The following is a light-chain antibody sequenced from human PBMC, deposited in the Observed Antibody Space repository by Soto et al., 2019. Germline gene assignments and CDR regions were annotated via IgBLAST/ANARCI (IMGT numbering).Light chain of an antibody. CDR2: ANT. J-gene: IGLJ2*01. Sequence: QSVLTQPPSVSGGPGQWVSISCTGSSSDIGAGNDVNWYQQVPGTAPRLLIYANTKRPSGVPDRFSGSKSGTSASLAITGLQAEDEADYYCQSYDSSLSGSEVFGGGTKLTVL. CDR3: QSYDSSLSGSEV. CDR1: SSDIGAGND. V-gene: IGLV1-40*01.